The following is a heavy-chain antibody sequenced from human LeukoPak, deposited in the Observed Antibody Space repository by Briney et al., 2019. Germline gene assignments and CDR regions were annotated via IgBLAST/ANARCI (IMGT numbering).Heavy chain of an antibody. V-gene: IGHV3-21*01. D-gene: IGHD3-9*01. Sequence: GGSLRLSCAASGFPFNTFNMNWVGKAPGKGLEWVSSITRGGEYIYYADSVKGRFTTSRDNAKNSLSLQLNSLRVEDTAVYYCARGHYDVLAASYKWTPDYWGQGTLVTASS. J-gene: IGHJ4*02. CDR1: GFPFNTFN. CDR2: ITRGGEYI. CDR3: ARGHYDVLAASYKWTPDY.